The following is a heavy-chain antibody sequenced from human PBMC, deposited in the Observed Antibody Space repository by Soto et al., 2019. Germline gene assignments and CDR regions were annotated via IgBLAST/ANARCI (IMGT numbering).Heavy chain of an antibody. J-gene: IGHJ6*02. V-gene: IGHV3-15*07. CDR3: TTDPSALPRLPANYYYYGMDV. CDR1: GFTFSNAW. CDR2: IKSKTDVWTT. Sequence: GGSLRLSCAASGFTFSNAWMNWVRQAPGKGLEWVGRIKSKTDVWTTDYAAPVKGIFTISRENSKNTLYLKMNSLKTEDTAVYYCTTDPSALPRLPANYYYYGMDVWGQGTTVTVSS.